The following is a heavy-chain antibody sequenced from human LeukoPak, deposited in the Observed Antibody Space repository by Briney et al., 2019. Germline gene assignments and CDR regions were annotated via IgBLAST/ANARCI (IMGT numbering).Heavy chain of an antibody. CDR3: ARDRIYDA. D-gene: IGHD5-12*01. CDR2: IHPNNGGT. J-gene: IGHJ5*02. Sequence: ASVKVSCTASGYTFGAYSIHWVRQAPGQGLEWMGWIHPNNGGTNYAQKFQGRVTMTKDSSITTAYLELNRLTSDDTAVYYCARDRIYDAWGQGTLVTVSS. CDR1: GYTFGAYS. V-gene: IGHV1-2*02.